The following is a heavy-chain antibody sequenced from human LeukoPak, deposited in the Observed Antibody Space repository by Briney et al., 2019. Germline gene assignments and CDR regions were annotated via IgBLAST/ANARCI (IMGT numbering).Heavy chain of an antibody. Sequence: GGSLRLSSAASGFTFSTYGMHWVRQAPGKGLEWVAVIWDDGSNKYYADSVRGRFTISRDNSKNTLYLQMDSLRAEDTAVYYCATAGYGSGPTMYYGMDVWGKGTTATVSS. CDR1: GFTFSTYG. V-gene: IGHV3-33*01. CDR3: ATAGYGSGPTMYYGMDV. D-gene: IGHD3-10*01. J-gene: IGHJ6*04. CDR2: IWDDGSNK.